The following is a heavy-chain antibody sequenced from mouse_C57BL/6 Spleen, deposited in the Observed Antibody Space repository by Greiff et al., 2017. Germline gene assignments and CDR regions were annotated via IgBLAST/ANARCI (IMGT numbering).Heavy chain of an antibody. CDR3: AKNIYYAMGN. CDR1: GYAFSSSW. V-gene: IGHV1-82*01. J-gene: IGHJ4*01. CDR2: IYPGDGDT. D-gene: IGHD5-1-1*01. Sequence: QLQLQQSGPELVKPGASVKISCKASGYAFSSSWMNWVKQRPGEGLEWIGRIYPGDGDTNYNGKFKGKATLTADKSSSTAYVQLSSLTSEDSAVFFCAKNIYYAMGNWGEGASVTVSS.